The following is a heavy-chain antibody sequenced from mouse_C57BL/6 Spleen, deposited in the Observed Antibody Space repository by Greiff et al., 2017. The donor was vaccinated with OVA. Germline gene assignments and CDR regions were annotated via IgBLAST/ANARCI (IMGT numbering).Heavy chain of an antibody. Sequence: DVMLVESGGGLVKPGGSLKLSCAASGFTFSSYTMSWVRQTPEKRLEWVATISGGGGNTYYPDSVKGRFTISRDNAKNTLYLQMSSLRSEDTALYYCERQGIYYGYEAWFAYWGQGTLVTVSA. CDR2: ISGGGGNT. CDR3: ERQGIYYGYEAWFAY. D-gene: IGHD2-2*01. V-gene: IGHV5-9*01. J-gene: IGHJ3*01. CDR1: GFTFSSYT.